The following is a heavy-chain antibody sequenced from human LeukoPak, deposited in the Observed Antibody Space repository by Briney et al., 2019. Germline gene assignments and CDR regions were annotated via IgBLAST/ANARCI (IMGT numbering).Heavy chain of an antibody. Sequence: GASVKVSCKVSGYTLTELSIHWVRQAPGKGLEWMGGFDSEDDEKKYAQKFQGRVTMTRDKYTNKDYMELSSLRAEGTAVYYCARDNSVGDIAWWFDPWGQGTLVTVSS. CDR3: ARDNSVGDIAWWFDP. J-gene: IGHJ5*02. CDR1: GYTLTELS. D-gene: IGHD3-16*02. CDR2: FDSEDDEK. V-gene: IGHV1-24*01.